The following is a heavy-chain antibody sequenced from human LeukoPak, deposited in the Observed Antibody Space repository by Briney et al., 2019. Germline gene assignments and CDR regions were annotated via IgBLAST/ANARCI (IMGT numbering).Heavy chain of an antibody. Sequence: ASVKVSCKASGYTFTDYYIHWVRQAPGQGPEWMGWINPHSGATNYAQNFQGRVTMTRDTSISTAYMELSSLTSDDTAMYYCSRDLLMYYSGSGESTWGQGTQVTVSS. D-gene: IGHD3-10*01. CDR3: SRDLLMYYSGSGEST. CDR2: INPHSGAT. CDR1: GYTFTDYY. J-gene: IGHJ5*02. V-gene: IGHV1-2*02.